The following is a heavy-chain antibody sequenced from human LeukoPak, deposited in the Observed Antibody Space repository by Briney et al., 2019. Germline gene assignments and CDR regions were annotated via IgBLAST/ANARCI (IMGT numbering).Heavy chain of an antibody. V-gene: IGHV1-24*01. CDR1: GYTLTELS. D-gene: IGHD3-22*01. CDR2: FDPEDGET. CDR3: ARVIIRDYYDSSGPGWFDP. Sequence: GASVKVSCKVSGYTLTELSMHWVRQAPGKGLEWMGGFDPEDGETIYAQKFQGRVTMTEDTSTDTAYMELSRLRSDDTAVYYCARVIIRDYYDSSGPGWFDPWGQGTLVTVSS. J-gene: IGHJ5*02.